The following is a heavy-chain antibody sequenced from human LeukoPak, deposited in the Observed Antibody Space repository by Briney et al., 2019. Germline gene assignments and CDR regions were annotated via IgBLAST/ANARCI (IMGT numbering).Heavy chain of an antibody. V-gene: IGHV3-53*01. Sequence: GGSLRLSCAASGITVSSNYMSWVRQAPGKGLEWVSVSYSGGSTYYADSVKGRFTISRDNFKNTVYLQMNSLRAEDTAVYYCARGSSGYDFSVLGNWGQGTLVTVSS. CDR3: ARGSSGYDFSVLGN. D-gene: IGHD3-22*01. CDR1: GITVSSNY. CDR2: SYSGGST. J-gene: IGHJ4*02.